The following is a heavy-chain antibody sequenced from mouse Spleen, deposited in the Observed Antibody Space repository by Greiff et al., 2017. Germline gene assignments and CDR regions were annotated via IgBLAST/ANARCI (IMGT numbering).Heavy chain of an antibody. CDR2: IDPSDSET. CDR1: GYTFTSYW. CDR3: ARSPNDGYYDFDY. J-gene: IGHJ2*01. D-gene: IGHD2-3*01. V-gene: IGHV1-52*01. Sequence: QVQLQQPGAELVRPGSSVKLSCKASGYTFTSYWMHWVKQRPIQGLEWIGNIDPSDSETHYNQKFKDKATLTVDKSSSTAYMQLSSLTSEDSAVYYCARSPNDGYYDFDYWGQGTTLTVSS.